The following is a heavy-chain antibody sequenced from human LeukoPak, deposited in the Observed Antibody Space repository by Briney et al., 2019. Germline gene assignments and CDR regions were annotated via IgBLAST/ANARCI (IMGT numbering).Heavy chain of an antibody. CDR1: GFTFSSYA. CDR2: ISGSGGST. J-gene: IGHJ3*02. D-gene: IGHD2-15*01. CDR3: ARGYCRGGSCYSGDAFDI. V-gene: IGHV3-23*01. Sequence: GGSLRLSCAASGFTFSSYAMNWVRQAPGKGLEWVSAISGSGGSTYYADSVKGRFTISRDNAKNSLYLQMNRLRTEDTAVYYCARGYCRGGSCYSGDAFDIWGQGTMVTVSS.